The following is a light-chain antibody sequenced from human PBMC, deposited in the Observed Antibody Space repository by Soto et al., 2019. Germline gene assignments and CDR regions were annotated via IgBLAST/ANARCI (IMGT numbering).Light chain of an antibody. V-gene: IGKV1-5*01. CDR2: DAS. CDR1: QSISSW. CDR3: QQYNSYSWT. Sequence: DIPLTESRSTLTRSVGDRVTITCRASQSISSWLAWYQQKPGKAPKLLIYDASSLESGVPSRFSGSGSGTEFTLTISSLQPDDFATYYCQQYNSYSWTFGQAAKVDI. J-gene: IGKJ1*01.